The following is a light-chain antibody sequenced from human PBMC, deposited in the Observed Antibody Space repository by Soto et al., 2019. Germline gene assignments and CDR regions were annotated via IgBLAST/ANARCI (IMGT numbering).Light chain of an antibody. CDR1: QSISGW. CDR3: QHSRP. Sequence: DIQMTQSPSTLSASVGDRVTITCRASQSISGWLAWYQQKPGKAPKLLIYKASTLESGVPSRFSGSGSGTECTLTISSLQPDDFATYYCQHSRPFGQGTKVQI. J-gene: IGKJ1*01. CDR2: KAS. V-gene: IGKV1-5*03.